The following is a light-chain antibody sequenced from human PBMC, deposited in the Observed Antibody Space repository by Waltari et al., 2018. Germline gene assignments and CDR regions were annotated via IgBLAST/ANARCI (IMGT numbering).Light chain of an antibody. J-gene: IGLJ2*01. V-gene: IGLV1-44*01. Sequence: QSVLTQPPSASGTPRQRVTISCSGSSPHTGIQTVTWYPRAPGTAPTLLIFSNTQRPSGVPYLFSGSKSGTSASLAISGLQSEDEADYYCAAWDDSLSALVFGGGTKLTVL. CDR2: SNT. CDR3: AAWDDSLSALV. CDR1: SPHTGIQT.